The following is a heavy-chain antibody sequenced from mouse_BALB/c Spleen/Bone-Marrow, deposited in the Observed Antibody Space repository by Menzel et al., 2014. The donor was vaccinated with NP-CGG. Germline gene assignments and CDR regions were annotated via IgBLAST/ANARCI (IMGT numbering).Heavy chain of an antibody. D-gene: IGHD2-14*01. CDR3: ARDGEYRYDWFAY. CDR2: ISDGGDYT. J-gene: IGHJ3*01. Sequence: DVMLVESGGGLVKPGGSLKLSCTASGFTFNYYYMYWVRRTPEKRLEWVATISDGGDYTYYLDSVKGRFTISKDNAKNNLYLQMSSLKSEDTAMYYCARDGEYRYDWFAYWGQGTLVTVSA. CDR1: GFTFNYYY. V-gene: IGHV5-4*02.